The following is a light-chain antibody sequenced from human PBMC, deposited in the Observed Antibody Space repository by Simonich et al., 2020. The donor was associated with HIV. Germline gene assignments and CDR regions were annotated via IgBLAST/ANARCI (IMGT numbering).Light chain of an antibody. J-gene: IGKJ1*01. CDR3: QQYYSFPRT. V-gene: IGKV1-5*03. Sequence: DIQMTQSPSTLSASVGDRVIITCRASQSMSSWLAWYQQKPGKAPKLLIYEASSLPRGVPSRFSGSGSGTEFTLTISSLQPDDFATYYCQQYYSFPRTFGQGTNVDIK. CDR2: EAS. CDR1: QSMSSW.